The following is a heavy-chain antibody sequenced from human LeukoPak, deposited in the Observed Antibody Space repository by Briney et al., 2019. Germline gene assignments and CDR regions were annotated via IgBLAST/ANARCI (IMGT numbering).Heavy chain of an antibody. D-gene: IGHD4-17*01. CDR3: ARHGVDYGDYYFDY. CDR1: GGSISSGGYS. Sequence: NTSQTLSLTCAVSGGSISSGGYSWSWIRQPPGKGLEWIGYIYHSGSTYYNPSLKSRVTISVDTSKNQFSLKLSSVTAADTAVYYCARHGVDYGDYYFDYWGQGTLVAVSS. CDR2: IYHSGST. J-gene: IGHJ4*02. V-gene: IGHV4-30-2*03.